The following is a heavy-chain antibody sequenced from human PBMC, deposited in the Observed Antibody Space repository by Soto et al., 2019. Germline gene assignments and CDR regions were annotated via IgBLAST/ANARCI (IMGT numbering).Heavy chain of an antibody. CDR2: ISAYNGNT. V-gene: IGHV1-18*01. CDR1: GYTFTSYG. D-gene: IGHD2-15*01. CDR3: AREGGYCSGGSCYWRDRQWFDP. J-gene: IGHJ5*02. Sequence: ASVKVSCKASGYTFTSYGISWVRQAPGQGLEWMGWISAYNGNTNYAQKLQGRVTMTTDTSTSTAYMELRSLRSDDTAVYYCAREGGYCSGGSCYWRDRQWFDPWGQGTPVTVSS.